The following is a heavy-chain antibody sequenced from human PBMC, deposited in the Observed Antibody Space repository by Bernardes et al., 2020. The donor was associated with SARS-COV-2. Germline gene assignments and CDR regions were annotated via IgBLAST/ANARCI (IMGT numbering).Heavy chain of an antibody. CDR2: INPDGSTT. Sequence: GGSLRLSCAASGFTFSSYWMHWVHQAPGEGLVWVSRINPDGSTTNYADSMKGRFTISRDNAKNTVFLQIISLRADDTAVYYCTRGGSGNYYGIDYWGQGGLVTVSS. CDR3: TRGGSGNYYGIDY. J-gene: IGHJ4*02. D-gene: IGHD1-26*01. V-gene: IGHV3-74*01. CDR1: GFTFSSYW.